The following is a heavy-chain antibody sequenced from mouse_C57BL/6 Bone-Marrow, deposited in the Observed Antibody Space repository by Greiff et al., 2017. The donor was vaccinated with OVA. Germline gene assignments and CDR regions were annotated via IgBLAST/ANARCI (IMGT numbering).Heavy chain of an antibody. D-gene: IGHD2-3*01. J-gene: IGHJ3*01. V-gene: IGHV2-2*01. CDR1: GFSLTSYG. Sequence: QSLSITCTVSGFSLTSYGVHWVRQSPGKGLEWLGVIWSGGSTDYNAAFISRLSISKDNSKSQVFFKMNSLQADDTAIYYCARTGDGYYLTWFAYWGQGTLVTVSA. CDR2: IWSGGST. CDR3: ARTGDGYYLTWFAY.